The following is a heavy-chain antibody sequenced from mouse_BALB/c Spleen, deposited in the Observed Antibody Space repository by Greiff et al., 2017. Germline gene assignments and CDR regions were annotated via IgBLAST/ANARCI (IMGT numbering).Heavy chain of an antibody. J-gene: IGHJ3*01. CDR1: GYTFTDYA. V-gene: IGHV1-67*01. Sequence: QVQLQQSGPELVRPGVSVKISCKGSGYTFTDYAMHWVKQSHAKSLEWIGVISTYYGNTNCNQKFKGKATMTVDKSSSTAYMELARLTSEDSAIYYCARGRGLRTVEAWFAYWGQGTLVTVSA. D-gene: IGHD1-1*01. CDR3: ARGRGLRTVEAWFAY. CDR2: ISTYYGNT.